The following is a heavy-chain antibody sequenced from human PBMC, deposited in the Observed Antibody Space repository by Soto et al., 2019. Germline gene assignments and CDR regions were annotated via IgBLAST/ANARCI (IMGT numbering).Heavy chain of an antibody. J-gene: IGHJ5*02. V-gene: IGHV1-8*01. CDR2: MNPNSGNT. Sequence: ASVKVSCKASGYTFGNNDISWVRQATGQGLEWMGWMNPNSGNTGYAQKFQGRVSMTRNTSITTAYLELSSLRSDDAAIYYCARMATSGTLNWFDPWGQGTLVTVSS. CDR1: GYTFGNND. CDR3: ARMATSGTLNWFDP.